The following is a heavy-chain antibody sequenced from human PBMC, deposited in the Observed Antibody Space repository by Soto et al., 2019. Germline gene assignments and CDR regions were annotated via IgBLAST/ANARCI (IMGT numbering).Heavy chain of an antibody. CDR3: ARSSTSANYFDY. CDR1: GGSISSGGYY. D-gene: IGHD2-2*01. Sequence: QVQLQESGPGLVKPSQTLSLTCTVSGGSISSGGYYWSWIRQHPGKGLEWIGYIYYSGSTYYNPSLKSRVTTSVDTSKNHFSLKLSSVTAADTAVYYCARSSTSANYFDYWGQGTLVTVSS. CDR2: IYYSGST. V-gene: IGHV4-31*03. J-gene: IGHJ4*02.